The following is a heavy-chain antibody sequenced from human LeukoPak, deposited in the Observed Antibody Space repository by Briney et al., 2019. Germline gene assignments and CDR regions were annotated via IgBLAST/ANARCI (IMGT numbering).Heavy chain of an antibody. CDR2: ISSSGSTI. CDR1: GFTFSSYE. CDR3: AGFWGELHY. D-gene: IGHD1-26*01. Sequence: PGGSLRLSCAASGFTFSSYEMNWVRQAPGKGLEWVSYISSSGSTIYYADPVKGRFTISRDNAKNSLYLQMNSLRAEDTAVYYCAGFWGELHYWGQGTLVTVSS. V-gene: IGHV3-48*03. J-gene: IGHJ4*02.